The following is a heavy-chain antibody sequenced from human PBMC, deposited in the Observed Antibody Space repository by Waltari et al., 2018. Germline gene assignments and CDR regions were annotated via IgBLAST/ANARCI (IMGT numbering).Heavy chain of an antibody. CDR2: SDHSGST. CDR1: GYSISSGYY. CDR3: ARSWGSRLLRNAFDI. J-gene: IGHJ3*02. Sequence: QVQLQESGPGLVKPSETLSLTCAVSGYSISSGYYWGWIRQPPGKGLEWIGSSDHSGSTYYNPSLKSRVTISVDTSKNQFSLKLSSVTAADTAVYYCARSWGSRLLRNAFDIWGQGTMVTVSS. D-gene: IGHD1-26*01. V-gene: IGHV4-38-2*01.